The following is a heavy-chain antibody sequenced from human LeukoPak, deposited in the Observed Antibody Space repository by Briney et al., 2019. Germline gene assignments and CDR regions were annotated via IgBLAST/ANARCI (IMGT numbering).Heavy chain of an antibody. Sequence: GGSLRLSCTASGFTFSSYAMSWVRQAPGKGLEWVSSISGSGGSTYYADSVKGRFTITRDNSKNTLYLQMNCLRAEDTAVYYCAKDPPTRLFYGSGVPLNPGGQGTLVTVSS. V-gene: IGHV3-23*01. CDR2: ISGSGGST. D-gene: IGHD3-10*01. CDR1: GFTFSSYA. CDR3: AKDPPTRLFYGSGVPLNP. J-gene: IGHJ5*02.